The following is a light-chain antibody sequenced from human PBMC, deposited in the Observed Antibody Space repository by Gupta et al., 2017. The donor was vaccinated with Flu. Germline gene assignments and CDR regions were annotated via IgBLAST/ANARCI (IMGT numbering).Light chain of an antibody. CDR2: KDT. J-gene: IGLJ3*02. Sequence: PGKTARITCSGDALSGQYAFWYQQKPGQAPDLLIFKDTARPSGIPDRFSGSSSGNTATLTISAVQAEDEADYYCQSEDTTYTGVFGGGTRLTVL. CDR3: QSEDTTYTGV. CDR1: ALSGQY. V-gene: IGLV3-25*03.